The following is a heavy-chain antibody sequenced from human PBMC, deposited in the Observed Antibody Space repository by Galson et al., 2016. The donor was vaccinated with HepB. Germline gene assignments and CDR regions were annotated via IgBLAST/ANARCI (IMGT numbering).Heavy chain of an antibody. CDR2: INPNSGGT. D-gene: IGHD3-10*01. CDR3: ARVFTMVRGVTNTFYYYGMDV. Sequence: SVKVSCKASGYILTDYYIHWVRQAPGQGLEWMGWINPNSGGTNYAQKFQGRVTMTRDTSISTAYMELSGLKSDDTAVYYCARVFTMVRGVTNTFYYYGMDVWGQGTTVTVSS. J-gene: IGHJ6*02. CDR1: GYILTDYY. V-gene: IGHV1-2*02.